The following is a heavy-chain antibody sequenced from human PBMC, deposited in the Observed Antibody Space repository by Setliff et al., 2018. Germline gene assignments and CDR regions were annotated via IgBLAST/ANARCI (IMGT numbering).Heavy chain of an antibody. CDR3: VGRDFSGGDS. D-gene: IGHD6-25*01. V-gene: IGHV4-34*01. CDR2: IHHSGST. J-gene: IGHJ5*01. Sequence: SETLSLTCAVYGGSLSDYYWSWIRQPPGKGLEWIGEIHHSGSTNYNPSLKSRVTISISADTSNKSFSLNLFSVTAADTAVYYCVGRDFSGGDSWGHGTLVTVSS. CDR1: GGSLSDYY.